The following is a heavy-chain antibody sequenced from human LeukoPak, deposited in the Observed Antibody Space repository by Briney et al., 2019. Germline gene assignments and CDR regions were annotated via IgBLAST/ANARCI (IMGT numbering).Heavy chain of an antibody. CDR3: ARDRGSGSYYDY. Sequence: ASVKVSCKASGGTFSSYAISWVRQAPGQGLEWMGGIIPIFGTANYAQKFQGRVTITADESTSTAYMELSSLRSEDTAVYYCARDRGSGSYYDYWGQGTQVTVSS. J-gene: IGHJ4*02. CDR1: GGTFSSYA. D-gene: IGHD3-10*01. V-gene: IGHV1-69*13. CDR2: IIPIFGTA.